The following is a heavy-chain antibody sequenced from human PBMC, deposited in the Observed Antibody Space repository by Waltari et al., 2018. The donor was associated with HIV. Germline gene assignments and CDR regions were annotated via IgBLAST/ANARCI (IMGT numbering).Heavy chain of an antibody. J-gene: IGHJ4*02. CDR2: INAGNGNT. V-gene: IGHV1-3*01. CDR3: ARDSVAGTPELDY. Sequence: QVQLVQSGAAVTKPGASVKVSCKASGYTFTSYAMHWVGQAPGQRLEWMGWINAGNGNTKYSQKFQGRVTITRDTSASTAYMELSSLRSEDTAVYYCARDSVAGTPELDYWGQGTLVTVSS. CDR1: GYTFTSYA. D-gene: IGHD6-19*01.